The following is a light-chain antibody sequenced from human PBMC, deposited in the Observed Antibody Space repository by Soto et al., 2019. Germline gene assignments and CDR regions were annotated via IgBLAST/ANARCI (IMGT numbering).Light chain of an antibody. Sequence: QPVLTQPPSVSAAPGQRVTISCSGSGSNIGSNYLSWYQQLPGTAPKLLLYDNDKRPSGIPARFSASKSGTSATLDITGLQTGDEAYYYCGTWDSSLNVWMFGGGTKVTVL. CDR1: GSNIGSNY. J-gene: IGLJ3*02. V-gene: IGLV1-51*01. CDR3: GTWDSSLNVWM. CDR2: DND.